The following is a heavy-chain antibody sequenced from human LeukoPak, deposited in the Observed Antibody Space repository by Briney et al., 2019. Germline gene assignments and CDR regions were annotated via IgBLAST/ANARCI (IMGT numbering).Heavy chain of an antibody. Sequence: SEKVSCKASRGTFTSYAISWVRQAPGQGLEWMGGIIPIFGTANYAQKFQGRVTITTDASTSPAYMELSSLRSEDTAVYYCATSYVDTAMVFPCDYWGQGTLVTVSS. CDR1: RGTFTSYA. D-gene: IGHD5-18*01. CDR3: ATSYVDTAMVFPCDY. V-gene: IGHV1-69*05. J-gene: IGHJ4*02. CDR2: IIPIFGTA.